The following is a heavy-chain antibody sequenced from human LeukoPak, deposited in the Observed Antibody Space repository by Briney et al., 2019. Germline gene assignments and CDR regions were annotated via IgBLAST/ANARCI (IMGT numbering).Heavy chain of an antibody. Sequence: SETLSLTCVVSGGSVNRRDYSWSWIRQSPGEGLEWIGDVSLSGSTYYNPSLKNRVAISVDTTNNQFSLRLTSVTAADTAVYYCARDHGYSGYDWGGGFDYWGQGTLVTVSS. CDR1: GGSVNRRDYS. V-gene: IGHV4-30-2*06. D-gene: IGHD5-12*01. J-gene: IGHJ4*02. CDR2: VSLSGST. CDR3: ARDHGYSGYDWGGGFDY.